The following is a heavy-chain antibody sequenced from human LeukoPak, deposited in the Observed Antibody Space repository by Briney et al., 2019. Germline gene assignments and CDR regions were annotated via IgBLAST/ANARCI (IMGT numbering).Heavy chain of an antibody. CDR3: ARVLRGNGYNSIYYFDY. V-gene: IGHV4-59*01. D-gene: IGHD5-24*01. CDR1: GGSISSYY. CDR2: IYYSGST. J-gene: IGHJ4*02. Sequence: PSETLSLTCTVSGGSISSYYWSWLRQPPGKGLEWIGYIYYSGSTNYNPSLKSRVTISVDTSKNQFSLKLSSVTAADTAVYYCARVLRGNGYNSIYYFDYWGQGTLVTVSS.